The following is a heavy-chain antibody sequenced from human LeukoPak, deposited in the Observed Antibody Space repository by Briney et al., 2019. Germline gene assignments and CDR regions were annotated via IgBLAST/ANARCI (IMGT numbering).Heavy chain of an antibody. D-gene: IGHD1-26*01. J-gene: IGHJ4*02. V-gene: IGHV3-23*01. CDR1: GFTLSTNA. CDR2: ISGSGAST. Sequence: GGSLRLSCLTSGFTLSTNAMSWVRQAPGKGLEWISGISGSGASTYYADSVKGRFTISRDDSRNTLYLQMNRLRGDETAVYYCAKDVGKWESLHFFDYWGQGTLVTVSS. CDR3: AKDVGKWESLHFFDY.